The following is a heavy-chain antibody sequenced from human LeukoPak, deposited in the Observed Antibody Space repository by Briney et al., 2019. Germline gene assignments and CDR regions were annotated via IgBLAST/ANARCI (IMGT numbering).Heavy chain of an antibody. D-gene: IGHD6-13*01. CDR2: ISSSGSTI. Sequence: PGGSLRLSCAASGFTFSDYYMSWIRQAPGKGLEWVSYISSSGSTIYYADSVKGRFTISRDNAKNSLYLQMNSLRAEDTAVYYCARTRRDGYSSSWYFDYWGQGTLVTVSS. CDR1: GFTFSDYY. V-gene: IGHV3-11*01. J-gene: IGHJ4*02. CDR3: ARTRRDGYSSSWYFDY.